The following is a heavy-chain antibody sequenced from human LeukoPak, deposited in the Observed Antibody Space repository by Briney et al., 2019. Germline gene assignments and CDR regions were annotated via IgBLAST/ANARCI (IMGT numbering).Heavy chain of an antibody. D-gene: IGHD6-19*01. V-gene: IGHV4-59*01. Sequence: SETLSLTCTVSGGSISSYYWSWIRQPPGKGLEWIGYIYYSGRTNYNPSLKSRVTISVDTSKNQFSLRLNSVTAADTAVYYCARVQYSSGWYRAFDIWGQGTMVTVSS. CDR1: GGSISSYY. CDR2: IYYSGRT. CDR3: ARVQYSSGWYRAFDI. J-gene: IGHJ3*02.